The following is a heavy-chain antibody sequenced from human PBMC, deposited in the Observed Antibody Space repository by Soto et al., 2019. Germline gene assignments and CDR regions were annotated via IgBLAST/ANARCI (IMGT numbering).Heavy chain of an antibody. CDR2: INYSGST. CDR1: GGSISSSSHY. CDR3: ARHSPSFIVIVPAAINY. D-gene: IGHD2-2*02. Sequence: QLQLQESGPGLVKPSETLSLTCTVSGGSISSSSHYWGWIRQPPGKGLEWIGSINYSGSTYYNPSLESRLTISVDTSKNHFSLKLSSVTAADTAVYYCARHSPSFIVIVPAAINYWGQGTLVTVSS. V-gene: IGHV4-39*01. J-gene: IGHJ4*02.